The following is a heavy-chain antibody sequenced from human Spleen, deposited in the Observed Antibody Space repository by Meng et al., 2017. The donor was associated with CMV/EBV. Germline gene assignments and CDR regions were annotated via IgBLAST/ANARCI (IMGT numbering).Heavy chain of an antibody. D-gene: IGHD6-6*01. CDR2: IYYSGST. V-gene: IGHV4-59*01. CDR1: GGSISSYY. Sequence: SETLSLTCTVSGGSISSYYWSWIRQPPGKGLEWIGYIYYSGSTNYNPSLESRVTTSVDTSKDQFSLKLASVTAADTAVYYCASFSSSSRRYFDNWGQGTLVTVSS. CDR3: ASFSSSSRRYFDN. J-gene: IGHJ4*02.